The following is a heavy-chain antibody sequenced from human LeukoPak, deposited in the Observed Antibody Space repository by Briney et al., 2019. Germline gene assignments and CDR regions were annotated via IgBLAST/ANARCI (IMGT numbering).Heavy chain of an antibody. D-gene: IGHD5-24*01. CDR2: ISYDGSNK. Sequence: GGSLRLSCAASGFTFSSYAMHWVRQAPGKGLEWVAVISYDGSNKYYADSVKGRFTISRDNSKNTLYLQVNSLRAEDTAVYYCARGAGYNYPYYFDYWGQGTLVTVSS. V-gene: IGHV3-30*14. CDR3: ARGAGYNYPYYFDY. J-gene: IGHJ4*02. CDR1: GFTFSSYA.